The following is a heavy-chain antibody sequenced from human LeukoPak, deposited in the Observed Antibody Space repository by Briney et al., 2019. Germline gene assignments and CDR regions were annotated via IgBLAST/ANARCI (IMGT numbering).Heavy chain of an antibody. CDR1: GGSISSYY. Sequence: KASETLSLTCTVSGGSISSYYWSWIRQPPGKGLEWIGYIYYSGSTNYNPSLKSRVTISVDTSKNQFSLKLSSVTAADTAVYYCARTVPVAYSSGVLDYWGQGTLVTVSS. CDR2: IYYSGST. D-gene: IGHD6-19*01. V-gene: IGHV4-59*01. CDR3: ARTVPVAYSSGVLDY. J-gene: IGHJ4*02.